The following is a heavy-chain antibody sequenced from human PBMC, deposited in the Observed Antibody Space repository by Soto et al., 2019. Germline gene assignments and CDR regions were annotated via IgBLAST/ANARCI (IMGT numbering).Heavy chain of an antibody. V-gene: IGHV3-74*03. CDR2: VYDDGDTT. Sequence: EVQLVESGGGLVQPGGSLRLSCAASGLTFRTYWVIWVRQAPGKGLVWVSRVYDDGDTTMHAASVTGRFTISRDNAKNTVYLQMRGLRVEDTAMYYCEIRPGYSTGGDYWGQGTLVTVSS. CDR1: GLTFRTYW. J-gene: IGHJ4*02. CDR3: EIRPGYSTGGDY. D-gene: IGHD2-15*01.